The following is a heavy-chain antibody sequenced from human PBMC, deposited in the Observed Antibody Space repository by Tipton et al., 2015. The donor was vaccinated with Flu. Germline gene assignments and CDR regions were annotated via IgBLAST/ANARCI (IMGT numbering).Heavy chain of an antibody. Sequence: SLRLSCAASGFTFSSYSMNWVRQAPGKGLEWVSSISSSSSYIYYADSVKGRFTISRDNAKNSLYLQMNSLRAEDTAVYYCAGDLGSSWGIDYCGQVTLVTLSS. CDR2: ISSSSSYI. D-gene: IGHD6-13*01. CDR3: AGDLGSSWGIDY. V-gene: IGHV3-21*01. CDR1: GFTFSSYS. J-gene: IGHJ4*02.